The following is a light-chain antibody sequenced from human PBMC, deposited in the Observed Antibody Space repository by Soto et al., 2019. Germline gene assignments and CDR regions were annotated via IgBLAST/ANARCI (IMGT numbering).Light chain of an antibody. CDR1: SSNIGPNYD. J-gene: IGLJ2*01. CDR3: QAYDFSLSGNVV. Sequence: QSVLTQPPSVSGAPGQRGTISCTGSSSNIGPNYDVHWYQQLPGTAPKLLIYDDTNRPSGVPDRFSGSKSGTSASLAITGLQAEDEGDYYCQAYDFSLSGNVVFGGGTKLTVL. V-gene: IGLV1-40*01. CDR2: DDT.